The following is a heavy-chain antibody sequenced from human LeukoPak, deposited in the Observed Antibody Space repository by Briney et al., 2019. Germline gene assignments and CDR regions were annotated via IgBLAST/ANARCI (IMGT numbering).Heavy chain of an antibody. Sequence: SETLSLTCAVSGYSISSGYYWGWIRQPPGKGLEWIGSIYHSGSTYYNPSLKSRVTISVDTSKNQFSLKLSSVTAVDTAVYYCARQISGWYVYWGQGTLVTVSS. CDR3: ARQISGWYVY. D-gene: IGHD6-19*01. CDR2: IYHSGST. CDR1: GYSISSGYY. J-gene: IGHJ4*02. V-gene: IGHV4-38-2*01.